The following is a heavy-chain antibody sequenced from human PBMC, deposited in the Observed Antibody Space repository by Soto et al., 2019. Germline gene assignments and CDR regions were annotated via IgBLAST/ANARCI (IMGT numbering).Heavy chain of an antibody. CDR3: ATSGSGWSDFDY. V-gene: IGHV4-59*08. CDR2: IYYSGST. Sequence: ASETLSLTCSVSGGSITSYYCSWIRQPPGKGLEWIGYIYYSGSTNYNPSLKSRVTISVDTSKNQFSLKLRSVTAADTAVYYCATSGSGWSDFDYWGQGTLVTVSS. D-gene: IGHD6-19*01. CDR1: GGSITSYY. J-gene: IGHJ4*02.